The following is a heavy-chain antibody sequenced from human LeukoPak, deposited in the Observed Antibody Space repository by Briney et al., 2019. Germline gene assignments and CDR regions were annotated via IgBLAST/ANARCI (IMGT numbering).Heavy chain of an antibody. D-gene: IGHD3-22*01. J-gene: IGHJ4*02. V-gene: IGHV5-51*01. CDR3: ARLYYDVSCYFHY. CDR1: GYSFTSFW. CDR2: IYPDDSET. Sequence: GESLQFSRKGSGYSFTSFWIGWVRQMPGKGLEWMGIIYPDDSETIYSPSFQGQVTFSVDKSITTAYLHWSSLKASDTAMFYCARLYYDVSCYFHYWGQGNQVSVCS.